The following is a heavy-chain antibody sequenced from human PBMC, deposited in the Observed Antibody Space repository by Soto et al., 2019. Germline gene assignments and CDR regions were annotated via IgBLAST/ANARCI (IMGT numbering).Heavy chain of an antibody. D-gene: IGHD2-8*02. CDR1: GGSISSYY. CDR3: ARDLVQIYTPATTELDS. V-gene: IGHV4-59*01. J-gene: IGHJ5*01. Sequence: PSETLSLTCTVSGGSISSYYWSWVRQPPGKGLEWIGYTYYRGSTKYNPSLKSRVTISVDTPKNQFSLKLSSVTAADTAIYYCARDLVQIYTPATTELDSWGQGTRVTVPS. CDR2: TYYRGST.